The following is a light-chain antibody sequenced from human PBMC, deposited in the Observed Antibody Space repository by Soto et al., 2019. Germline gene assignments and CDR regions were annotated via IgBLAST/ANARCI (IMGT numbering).Light chain of an antibody. V-gene: IGKV4-1*01. J-gene: IGKJ1*01. CDR2: WAS. CDR3: QQYYTATTWT. CDR1: QSVLYRSNNKNY. Sequence: DIVMTQPPDSLAVSLGERATINCKSTQSVLYRSNNKNYLAWYQQKPGQPPKLPIYWASTRESGVPDRFSGSGSGTNFTLTISSMQAEDVAVYYCQQYYTATTWTLGQGTKVEIK.